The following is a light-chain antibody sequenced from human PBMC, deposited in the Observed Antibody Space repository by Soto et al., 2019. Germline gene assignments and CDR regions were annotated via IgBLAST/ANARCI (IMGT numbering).Light chain of an antibody. J-gene: IGKJ3*01. CDR2: GAS. CDR1: QSVSSSY. Sequence: IVLTQSRGTLSLSPGERATLSCRASQSVSSSYLAWYQQKPGQAPRLLIYGASSRATGIPDRFSGSGSGTDFTLTISRLEPEDFAVYYCQQYGSSPTFGPGTKVDI. V-gene: IGKV3-20*01. CDR3: QQYGSSPT.